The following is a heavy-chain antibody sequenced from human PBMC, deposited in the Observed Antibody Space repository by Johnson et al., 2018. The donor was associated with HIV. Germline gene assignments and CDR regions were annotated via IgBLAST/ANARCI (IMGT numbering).Heavy chain of an antibody. J-gene: IGHJ3*02. CDR2: INWNGGST. CDR1: GFTFDDYG. CDR3: AKSIVVVLVGDNDDAFDI. Sequence: VQLVEYGGGLVQPGGSLRLSCVASGFTFDDYGMSWVRQAPGKGLEWVSGINWNGGSTGYADSVKGRFTISRDNPWNTLYLQMNNLTSEDTAVYYCAKSIVVVLVGDNDDAFDIWGQGTMVTVSS. V-gene: IGHV3-20*04. D-gene: IGHD2-21*01.